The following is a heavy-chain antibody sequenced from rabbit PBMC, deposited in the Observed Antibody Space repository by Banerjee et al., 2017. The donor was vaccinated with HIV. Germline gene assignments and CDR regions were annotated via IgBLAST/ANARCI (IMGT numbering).Heavy chain of an antibody. J-gene: IGHJ4*01. CDR3: ARVRYASSSGYFDPYFNL. CDR2: IYPDYGSA. D-gene: IGHD1-1*01. CDR1: GFSFSSGYD. V-gene: IGHV1S45*01. Sequence: QQQLVESGGDLVKPEGSLTLTCTASGFSFSSGYDMCWVRQAPGKGLEWIAYIYPDYGSADCASWLNGRFTISLDNAQNTVFLQMTSLTAADTATYFCARVRYASSSGYFDPYFNLWGQGTLVTVS.